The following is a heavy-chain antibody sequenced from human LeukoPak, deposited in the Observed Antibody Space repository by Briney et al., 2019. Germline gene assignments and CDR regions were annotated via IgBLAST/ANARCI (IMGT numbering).Heavy chain of an antibody. V-gene: IGHV4-4*07. D-gene: IGHD4-17*01. Sequence: PSETLTLTCTVSGGSFSIYYWSWIRQPAGKGLEWIGRIYTSGNTNYNPSLKSRVTMSVDTSKNQFSLKLSSVTAADTAVYYCARGPTTVTRAFDYWGRGTLVTVSS. CDR3: ARGPTTVTRAFDY. J-gene: IGHJ4*02. CDR2: IYTSGNT. CDR1: GGSFSIYY.